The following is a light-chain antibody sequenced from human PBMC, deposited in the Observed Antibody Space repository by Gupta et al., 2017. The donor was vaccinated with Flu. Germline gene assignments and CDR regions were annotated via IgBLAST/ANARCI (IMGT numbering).Light chain of an antibody. CDR1: QDVSRW. CDR3: QQANTFPGWT. V-gene: IGKV1-12*01. CDR2: ATS. J-gene: IGKJ1*01. Sequence: DIQLTQSPSSVSASVGDRVTITCRASQDVSRWLAWYQQKPGKAPELLIYATSNLQSGVPSRFSGSGAGTDFTLTISSRKPEDFATYYCQQANTFPGWTFGQGTKVEIK.